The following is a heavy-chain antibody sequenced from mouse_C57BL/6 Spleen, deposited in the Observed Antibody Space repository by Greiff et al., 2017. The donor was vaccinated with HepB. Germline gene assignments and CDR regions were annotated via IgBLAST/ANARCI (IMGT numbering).Heavy chain of an antibody. V-gene: IGHV1-26*01. CDR1: GYTFTDYY. CDR2: INPNNGGT. D-gene: IGHD1-1*01. Sequence: EVQLQQSGPELVKPGASVKISCKASGYTFTDYYMNWVKQSHGKSLEWIGDINPNNGGTSYNQKFKGKATLTVDKSSSTAYMELRSLTSEDSAVYYCAMYGSRGPFAYWGQGTLVTVSA. J-gene: IGHJ3*01. CDR3: AMYGSRGPFAY.